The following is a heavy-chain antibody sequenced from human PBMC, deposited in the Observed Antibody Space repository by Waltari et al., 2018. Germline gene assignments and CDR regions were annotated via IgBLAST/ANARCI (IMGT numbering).Heavy chain of an antibody. CDR3: AGSLMITFGGVIGLLDY. CDR2: IEYSVST. D-gene: IGHD3-16*01. Sequence: QVQLQESGPGLVKPSETLSLTCTVSGGSISSYYWSWIRQPPGKGLEWIGYIEYSVSTNYNPSLKSRVTISVDTSKNQFSLKLSSVTAADTAVYYCAGSLMITFGGVIGLLDYWGQGTLVTVSS. J-gene: IGHJ4*02. V-gene: IGHV4-59*01. CDR1: GGSISSYY.